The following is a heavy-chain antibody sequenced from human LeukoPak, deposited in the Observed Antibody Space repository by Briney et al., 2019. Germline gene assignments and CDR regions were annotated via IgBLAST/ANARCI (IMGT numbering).Heavy chain of an antibody. CDR2: IFPSGGEI. Sequence: PGGSLRLSCADSGFTFSSYSMNWVRQAPGKGLEWVSSIFPSGGEIHYADSVRGRFTISRDNSKSTLSLQMNSLRAEDTAIYYCATYRQVLLPFESWGQGTLVTVSS. J-gene: IGHJ4*02. D-gene: IGHD2-8*02. CDR3: ATYRQVLLPFES. V-gene: IGHV3-21*04. CDR1: GFTFSSYS.